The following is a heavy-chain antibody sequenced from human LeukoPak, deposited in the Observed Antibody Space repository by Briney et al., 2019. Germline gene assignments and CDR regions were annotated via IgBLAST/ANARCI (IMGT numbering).Heavy chain of an antibody. J-gene: IGHJ6*02. CDR1: RFTFSNYA. Sequence: GGSLRLSCAASRFTFSNYAIHWVRQPPGRGLERVAVISYDGSIKYYADSVKGGLTISRDNSQKTLSLRKNSLRAEDTPVYYCARGGPHYGMDVWGQGTTVTAS. V-gene: IGHV3-30*14. D-gene: IGHD6-25*01. CDR2: ISYDGSIK. CDR3: ARGGPHYGMDV.